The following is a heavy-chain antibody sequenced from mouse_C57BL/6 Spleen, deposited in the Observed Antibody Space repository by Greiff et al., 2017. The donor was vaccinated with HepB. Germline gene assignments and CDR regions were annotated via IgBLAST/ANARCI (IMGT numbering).Heavy chain of an antibody. CDR2: INPGSGGT. Sequence: VQLQQSGAELVRPGTSVKVSCKASGYAFTNYLIEWVKQRPGQGLEWIGVINPGSGGTNYNEKFKGKATLTADKSSSTAYMQLSSLTSEDYAVYFCARSPNDYDEGAFDYWGQGTTLTVSS. D-gene: IGHD2-4*01. CDR1: GYAFTNYL. J-gene: IGHJ2*01. V-gene: IGHV1-54*01. CDR3: ARSPNDYDEGAFDY.